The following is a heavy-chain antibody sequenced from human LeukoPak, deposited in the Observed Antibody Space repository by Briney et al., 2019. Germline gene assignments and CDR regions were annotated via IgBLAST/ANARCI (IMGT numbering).Heavy chain of an antibody. Sequence: SETLSLTCTVSGGSISSSSYYWGWIRQPPGKGLEWIGSIYYSGSTYYNPSLKSRVTISVDTSKNQFSLKLSSVTAADTAVYYCARLGLGGATVTTYGYWGQGTLVTVSS. V-gene: IGHV4-39*01. CDR1: GGSISSSSYY. J-gene: IGHJ4*02. CDR3: ARLGLGGATVTTYGY. CDR2: IYYSGST. D-gene: IGHD4-17*01.